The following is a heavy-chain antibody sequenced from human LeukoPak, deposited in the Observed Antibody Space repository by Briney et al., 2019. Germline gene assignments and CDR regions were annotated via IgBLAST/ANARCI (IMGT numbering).Heavy chain of an antibody. Sequence: GGSLRLSCTASGFTFGDYAMSWVRQAPGKGLQWVSLISASGGNTYYADSVKGRFTISRDNSKNTLYLQMNSLRADDTAVYYCAKDIQCAYWGRGTLVVVSS. D-gene: IGHD2-21*01. CDR1: GFTFGDYA. CDR2: ISASGGNT. CDR3: AKDIQCAY. V-gene: IGHV3-23*01. J-gene: IGHJ4*02.